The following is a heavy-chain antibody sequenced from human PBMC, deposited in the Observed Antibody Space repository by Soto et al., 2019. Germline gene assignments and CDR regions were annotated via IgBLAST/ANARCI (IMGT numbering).Heavy chain of an antibody. Sequence: GGSLRLSCAASGFTFSSYAMHWVRQAPGKGLEWVAVISYDGSNKYYADSVKGRFTISRDNSKNTLYLQMNSLRAEDTAVYYCARDNGYSSGWHDYWGQGTLVTVSS. CDR3: ARDNGYSSGWHDY. CDR1: GFTFSSYA. J-gene: IGHJ4*02. D-gene: IGHD6-19*01. V-gene: IGHV3-30-3*01. CDR2: ISYDGSNK.